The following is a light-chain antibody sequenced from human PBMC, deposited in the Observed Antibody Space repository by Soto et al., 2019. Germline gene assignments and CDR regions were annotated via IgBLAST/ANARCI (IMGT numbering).Light chain of an antibody. CDR1: QDISSW. V-gene: IGKV1-12*01. Sequence: DIQMTQSPSSVSAYVGDRVTITCRASQDISSWLAWYQQKPGKAPNLLIYAASTLQSGVPSRFSGSGSGTELTLTNSSLQPEDFATYYCQQADSFPYTFGPGTKLEIK. CDR2: AAS. CDR3: QQADSFPYT. J-gene: IGKJ2*01.